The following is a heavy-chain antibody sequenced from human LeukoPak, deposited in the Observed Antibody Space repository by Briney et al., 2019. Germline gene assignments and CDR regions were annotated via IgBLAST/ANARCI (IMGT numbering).Heavy chain of an antibody. CDR2: ISWNSADI. Sequence: GGSLRLSCAASGFTFDDYGMHWVRQVPGKGLEWVSGISWNSADIGYADSVKGRFTISRDNAKNSLFLQMNSLRDEDTALYYCAKDEWFGELFPTTGLDVWGQGTTVTVSS. CDR3: AKDEWFGELFPTTGLDV. D-gene: IGHD3-10*01. J-gene: IGHJ6*02. CDR1: GFTFDDYG. V-gene: IGHV3-9*01.